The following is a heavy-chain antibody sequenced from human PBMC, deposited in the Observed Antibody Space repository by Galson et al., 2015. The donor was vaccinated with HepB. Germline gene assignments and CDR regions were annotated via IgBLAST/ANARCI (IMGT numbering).Heavy chain of an antibody. D-gene: IGHD6-19*01. CDR3: AKVRRSSGWYVAFDI. CDR2: ISYDGSNK. Sequence: SLRLSCAASGFTFSSYGMHWVRQAPGKGLEWVAVISYDGSNKYYADSVKGRFTISRDNSKNTLYLQMNSLRAEDTAVYYCAKVRRSSGWYVAFDIWGQGTMVTVSS. CDR1: GFTFSSYG. J-gene: IGHJ3*02. V-gene: IGHV3-30*18.